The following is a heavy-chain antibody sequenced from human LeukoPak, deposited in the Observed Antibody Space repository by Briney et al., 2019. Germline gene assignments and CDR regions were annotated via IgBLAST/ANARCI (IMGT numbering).Heavy chain of an antibody. CDR1: GFTFSDYY. J-gene: IGHJ4*02. CDR2: ISSSGSTI. V-gene: IGHV3-11*04. Sequence: GGSLRLACAASGFTFSDYYLSWIRQAPGKGLEWVSFISSSGSTIDYADSVKGRFTISRDNAKNSLYLQMNSLRAEDTAVYYCARGYGSSGWVPDYWGQGTLVTVSS. D-gene: IGHD6-19*01. CDR3: ARGYGSSGWVPDY.